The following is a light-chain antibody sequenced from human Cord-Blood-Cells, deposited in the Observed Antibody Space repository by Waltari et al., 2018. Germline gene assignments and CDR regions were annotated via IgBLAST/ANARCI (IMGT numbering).Light chain of an antibody. J-gene: IGLJ2*01. CDR3: SSYAGSNNLV. Sequence: QSALTQPPSASGSPGQSVTISCTGTSSDVGGYNYVSWYQQHPGKAPQLMISEVSKRPSGVPDRFSGSNSGNTASLTVSGLQAEDEADYYCSSYAGSNNLVFGGGTKLTVL. CDR2: EVS. V-gene: IGLV2-8*01. CDR1: SSDVGGYNY.